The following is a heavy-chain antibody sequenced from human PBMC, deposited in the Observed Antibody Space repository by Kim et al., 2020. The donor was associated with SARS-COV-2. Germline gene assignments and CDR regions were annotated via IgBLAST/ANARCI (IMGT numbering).Heavy chain of an antibody. V-gene: IGHV3-15*01. CDR2: KTDGRTI. Sequence: KTDGRTIDYTAPVKGRFTISRDDSKNMVSLQMNSLKTEDTGVYYCTTYDDWGQGTLVTVSS. CDR3: TTYDD. J-gene: IGHJ4*02.